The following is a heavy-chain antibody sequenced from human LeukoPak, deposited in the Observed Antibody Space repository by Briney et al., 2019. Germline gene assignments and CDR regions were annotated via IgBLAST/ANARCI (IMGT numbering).Heavy chain of an antibody. CDR1: GVTPFSHYR. D-gene: IGHD1-1*01. V-gene: IGHV3-74*01. CDR2: VTGETNT. CDR3: ATTVQATGQSFY. J-gene: IGHJ4*02. Sequence: GGPLRLPCAASGVTPFSHYRIHWVRQAPGKGLEWISHVTGETNTRYADSVKGRFTISRDNAKNTVYLQMNGLRVEDTAVYYCATTVQATGQSFYWGQGALVTVSP.